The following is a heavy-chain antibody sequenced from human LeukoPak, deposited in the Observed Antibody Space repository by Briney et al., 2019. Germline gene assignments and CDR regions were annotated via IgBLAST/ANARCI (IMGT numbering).Heavy chain of an antibody. CDR3: ARRTFGAFAI. J-gene: IGHJ3*02. Sequence: GGSLRLSCAASGFTFSSFEMNWVRQAPGKGPEWVSYISSSATEKYYADSVKGRFTISRDNAKNTLFLQMSSLRAEDTAVYYCARRTFGAFAIWGQGTMVTVSS. D-gene: IGHD3-16*01. V-gene: IGHV3-48*03. CDR2: ISSSATEK. CDR1: GFTFSSFE.